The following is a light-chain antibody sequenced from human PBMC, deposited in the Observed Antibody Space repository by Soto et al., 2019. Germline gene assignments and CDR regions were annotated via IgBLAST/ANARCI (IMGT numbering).Light chain of an antibody. Sequence: DIQMTQSPSSVSASVGDTVTITCRASQPISSWLAWFQQKPGEPPKLLIYAASTLQSGVPSRFSGRGSGTEFTLTISSLQPEDFATYYCQQANIFPRMFAQGTKVEI. CDR3: QQANIFPRM. CDR1: QPISSW. CDR2: AAS. V-gene: IGKV1-12*01. J-gene: IGKJ1*01.